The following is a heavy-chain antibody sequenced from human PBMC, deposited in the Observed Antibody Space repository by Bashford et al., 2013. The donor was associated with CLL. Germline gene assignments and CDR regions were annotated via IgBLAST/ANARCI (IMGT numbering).Heavy chain of an antibody. CDR2: INPNSGGT. CDR3: ARTLRDIVAMLPLYSMDV. D-gene: IGHD5-12*01. CDR1: GYTFSGSY. Sequence: ASVKVSCKASGYTFSGSYMHWVRQAPGQGLEWMGWINPNSGGTNYAQKFQDRVTMTWDTSITTAYMELSRLRSDDTAVYYCARTLRDIVAMLPLYSMDVWGQGTTVTVSS. J-gene: IGHJ6*02. V-gene: IGHV1-2*02.